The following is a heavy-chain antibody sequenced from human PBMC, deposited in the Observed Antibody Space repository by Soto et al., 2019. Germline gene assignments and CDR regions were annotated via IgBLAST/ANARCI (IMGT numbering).Heavy chain of an antibody. J-gene: IGHJ6*02. Sequence: GGSLRLSCAASGFTFSSYAMSWVRQAPGKGLEWVSAISGGGGSTYYADSVKGRVTISRDNSKNTLYLQMNNLRAEDTAVYYCAKVSLGATTITDYYYYGMDVWGQGTTVTVSS. D-gene: IGHD1-26*01. CDR2: ISGGGGST. V-gene: IGHV3-23*01. CDR1: GFTFSSYA. CDR3: AKVSLGATTITDYYYYGMDV.